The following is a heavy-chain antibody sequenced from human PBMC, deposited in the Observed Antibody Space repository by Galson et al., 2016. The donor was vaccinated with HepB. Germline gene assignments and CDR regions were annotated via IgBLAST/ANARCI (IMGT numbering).Heavy chain of an antibody. J-gene: IGHJ4*02. CDR1: GFSLTTTGVS. Sequence: PALVKPTQTLTLTCTFSGFSLTTTGVSVGWIRQPPGKALEWLALIYWDEDKRYSPSLQTRLTISKDTSNNQVFLRMTNMDPVDTATYYCARNNPNDYDSTFALHTSFDYWGQGTLVTVSS. D-gene: IGHD3-22*01. CDR3: ARNNPNDYDSTFALHTSFDY. CDR2: IYWDEDK. V-gene: IGHV2-5*02.